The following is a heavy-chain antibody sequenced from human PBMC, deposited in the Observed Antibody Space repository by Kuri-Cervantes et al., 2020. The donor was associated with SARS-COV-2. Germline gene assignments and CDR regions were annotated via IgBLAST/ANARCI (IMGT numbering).Heavy chain of an antibody. CDR1: GFTFSSYS. V-gene: IGHV3-48*02. Sequence: GESLKISCAASGFTFSSYSMNWVRQAPGKGLEWVSYISSSSSTIYYADSVKGRFTISKDNAKNSLYLQMNSLRDEDTAVYYCARDLYDSSGYYSPHVFDYWGQGTLVTVSS. D-gene: IGHD3-22*01. CDR2: ISSSSSTI. J-gene: IGHJ4*02. CDR3: ARDLYDSSGYYSPHVFDY.